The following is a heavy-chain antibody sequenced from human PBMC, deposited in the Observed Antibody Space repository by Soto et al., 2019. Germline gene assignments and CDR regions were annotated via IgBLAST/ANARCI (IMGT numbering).Heavy chain of an antibody. Sequence: LSLTCTVSGGSIIDYYWSWIRQPPGKGLEWIGYIYYSGTTDYSPSLKSRVTISVDTSKNQFSLKLSSVTAADSAIYYCARQSGGYYYYGMDVWGQGTTVTVSS. D-gene: IGHD1-26*01. J-gene: IGHJ6*02. CDR3: ARQSGGYYYYGMDV. CDR2: IYYSGTT. V-gene: IGHV4-59*08. CDR1: GGSIIDYY.